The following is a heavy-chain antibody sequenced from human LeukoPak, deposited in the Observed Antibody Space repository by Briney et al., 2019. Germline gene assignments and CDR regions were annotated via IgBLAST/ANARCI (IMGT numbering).Heavy chain of an antibody. V-gene: IGHV1-69*01. CDR1: GGTFSSYA. D-gene: IGHD3-9*01. CDR2: IIPIFGTA. Sequence: APVKVSCKASGGTFSSYAISRVRQAPGQGLEWMGGIIPIFGTANYAQKFQGRVTITADESTSTAYMELSSLRSEDTAVYYCTKDSYESLTGYWVHWGQGTLVTVSS. CDR3: TKDSYESLTGYWVH. J-gene: IGHJ4*02.